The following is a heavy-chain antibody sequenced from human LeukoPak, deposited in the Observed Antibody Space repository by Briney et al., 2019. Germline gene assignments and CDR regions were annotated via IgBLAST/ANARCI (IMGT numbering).Heavy chain of an antibody. J-gene: IGHJ6*02. D-gene: IGHD3-10*01. CDR1: AFTVSNNY. V-gene: IGHV3-53*01. Sequence: GVSLRLSCAASAFTVSNNYMGWVRQAPGKGLEGVSVIYGGGGTHDAYSVKGRLTISRDSSSNTLFLHMNNLRAEDTAMYYCARGFYVSGSFRSPTYTLDVWGQGTTVTVSS. CDR3: ARGFYVSGSFRSPTYTLDV. CDR2: IYGGGGT.